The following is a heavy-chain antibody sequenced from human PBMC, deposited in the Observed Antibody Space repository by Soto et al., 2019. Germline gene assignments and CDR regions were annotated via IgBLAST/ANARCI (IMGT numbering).Heavy chain of an antibody. D-gene: IGHD4-17*01. J-gene: IGHJ4*02. CDR2: IYSGGST. CDR3: AKDVETTTVTTNDY. CDR1: GFTVSSNY. Sequence: GGSLRLSCAASGFTVSSNYMSWVRQAPGKGLEWVSVIYSGGSTYYADSVKGRFTISRDNSKNTLYLQMNSLRAEDTAVYYCAKDVETTTVTTNDYWGQGTLVTVSS. V-gene: IGHV3-66*01.